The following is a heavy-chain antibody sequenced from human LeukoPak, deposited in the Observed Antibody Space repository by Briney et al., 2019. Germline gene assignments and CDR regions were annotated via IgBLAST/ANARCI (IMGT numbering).Heavy chain of an antibody. Sequence: SETLSLTCAVYGGSFSGYYWSWIRQPPGKGLEWIGEINHSGSTNYNPSLKSRVTISVDTSKNEFSLKLSSVTAADTAVYYCARVRYCSSTSCYFYYGMDVWGQGTTVTVSS. J-gene: IGHJ6*02. CDR2: INHSGST. D-gene: IGHD2-2*01. V-gene: IGHV4-34*01. CDR1: GGSFSGYY. CDR3: ARVRYCSSTSCYFYYGMDV.